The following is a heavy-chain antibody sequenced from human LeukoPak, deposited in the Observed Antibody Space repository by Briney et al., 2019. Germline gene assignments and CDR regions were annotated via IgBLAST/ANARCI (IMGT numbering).Heavy chain of an antibody. CDR2: ISSSSSYI. V-gene: IGHV3-21*01. Sequence: GGSLRLSCAASGFTFSSYSMNWVRQAPGKGLEWVSSISSSSSYIYYADSVKGRFTISRDNAKNSLYLQMNSLRAEDTAVYYCARDLRVPRYRTRFFDYWGQGTLVTVSS. CDR3: ARDLRVPRYRTRFFDY. D-gene: IGHD1-1*01. J-gene: IGHJ4*02. CDR1: GFTFSSYS.